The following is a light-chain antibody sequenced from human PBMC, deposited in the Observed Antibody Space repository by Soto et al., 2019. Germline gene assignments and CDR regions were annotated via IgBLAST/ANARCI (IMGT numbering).Light chain of an antibody. CDR3: QSYDSSMSGPVV. Sequence: QSVLTQPPSVSGAPCQRVTISCTGSSSNIGAGYDVHWYQQLPGTAPKLLIYGNSNRPSGVPDRFSGSKSGTSASLAITGLQAEDEADYYCQSYDSSMSGPVVFGGGTKVTVL. CDR2: GNS. CDR1: SSNIGAGYD. J-gene: IGLJ2*01. V-gene: IGLV1-40*01.